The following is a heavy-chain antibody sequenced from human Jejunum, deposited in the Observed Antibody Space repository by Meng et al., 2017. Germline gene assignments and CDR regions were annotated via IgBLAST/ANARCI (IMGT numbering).Heavy chain of an antibody. J-gene: IGHJ2*01. V-gene: IGHV4-4*02. CDR3: ARADYVRYFDL. Sequence: QVQLQGSGPGRVKPSETLSLTCAVSGGSIESNNWWTWIRQPPGQGLEWIGEVYHSGSTHYNPSLQSRVTISIDNSKNRFSLSLNSVTAADTAIYYCARADYVRYFDLWGRGTLVTVSS. D-gene: IGHD3-10*02. CDR2: VYHSGST. CDR1: GGSIESNNW.